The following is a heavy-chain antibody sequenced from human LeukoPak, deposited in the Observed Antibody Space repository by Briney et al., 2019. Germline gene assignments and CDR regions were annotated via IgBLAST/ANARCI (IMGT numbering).Heavy chain of an antibody. V-gene: IGHV4-4*07. CDR1: GGSISGDY. CDR2: INTSGNS. CDR3: ARGWGYMDV. J-gene: IGHJ6*03. D-gene: IGHD1-26*01. Sequence: SETLSLTCTVSGGSISGDYWSWIRQPAGKGLEWIGRINTSGNSNYNPSLKSRVTMSVDASKNQFSLKLSSVTAADTAVYYCARGWGYMDVWGKGTTVTVSS.